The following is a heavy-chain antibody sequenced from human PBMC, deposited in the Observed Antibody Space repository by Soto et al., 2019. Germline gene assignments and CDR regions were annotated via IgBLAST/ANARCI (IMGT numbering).Heavy chain of an antibody. CDR2: IYPGDSDT. V-gene: IGHV5-51*01. J-gene: IGHJ6*02. CDR1: GYSFTSYW. CDR3: ARGSEQQLGDYYYYYGMDV. D-gene: IGHD6-13*01. Sequence: PGESLKISCKGSGYSFTSYWIGWVRQMPGKGLEWMGIIYPGDSDTRYSPSFQGQVTISADKSISTAYLQWSSLKASDTAMYYCARGSEQQLGDYYYYYGMDVWGQGTTVTVSS.